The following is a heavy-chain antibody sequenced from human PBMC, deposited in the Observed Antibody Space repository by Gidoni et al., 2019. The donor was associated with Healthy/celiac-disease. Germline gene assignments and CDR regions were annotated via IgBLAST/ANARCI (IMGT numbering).Heavy chain of an antibody. V-gene: IGHV1-46*01. CDR2: INPSGGST. Sequence: QVQLVQSGAEVKKPGDSVKVSCKASGYTFISYYMHWVRQAPGQGLEWMGIINPSGGSTSYAQKFQGRVTMTRDTSTSTVYMELSSLRSEDTAVYYCARGGYGDYSLGYWGQGTLVTVSS. CDR1: GYTFISYY. CDR3: ARGGYGDYSLGY. J-gene: IGHJ4*02. D-gene: IGHD4-17*01.